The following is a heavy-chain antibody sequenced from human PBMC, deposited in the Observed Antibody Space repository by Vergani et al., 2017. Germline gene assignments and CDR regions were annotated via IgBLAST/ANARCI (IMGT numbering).Heavy chain of an antibody. D-gene: IGHD6-13*01. CDR2: IYPGDSDT. V-gene: IGHV5-51*01. CDR3: ARLLTGQQLGSVPYGMDV. CDR1: GYSFTSYW. J-gene: IGHJ6*02. Sequence: EVQLVQSGAEVKKPGESLKISCKGSGYSFTSYWIGWVRQMPGKGLEWMGIIYPGDSDTRYSPSFQGQVTIPADKSISTAYLQWSSLTASETAMYYCARLLTGQQLGSVPYGMDVWGQGTTVTVSS.